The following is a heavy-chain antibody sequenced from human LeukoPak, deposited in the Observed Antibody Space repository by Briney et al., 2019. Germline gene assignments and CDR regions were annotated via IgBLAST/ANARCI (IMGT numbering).Heavy chain of an antibody. CDR1: GGSIISGDYY. CDR3: ARVFYNTFDY. J-gene: IGHJ4*02. V-gene: IGHV4-30-4*01. CDR2: ISNSGNT. D-gene: IGHD5-24*01. Sequence: SETLSLTCTVSGGSIISGDYYWSWIRQPPGKGLEWIGYISNSGNTYYYPSLESRVTISVDTSKNQFSLKLSSVTAADTAVYYCARVFYNTFDYWGQGTLVTVSS.